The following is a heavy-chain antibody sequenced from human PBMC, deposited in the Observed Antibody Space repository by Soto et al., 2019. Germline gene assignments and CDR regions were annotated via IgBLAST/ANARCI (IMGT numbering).Heavy chain of an antibody. V-gene: IGHV1-69*13. J-gene: IGHJ6*02. Sequence: GASVKVSCKASGRTFSSYAISWLRRAPGQGLEWMGGIIPIFGTADYAQKFQGRVTITADESTSTAYMELSSLRSEDTAVYYCASVNSALVYYGMDVWGQGTTVTVSS. CDR3: ASVNSALVYYGMDV. D-gene: IGHD1-20*01. CDR1: GRTFSSYA. CDR2: IIPIFGTA.